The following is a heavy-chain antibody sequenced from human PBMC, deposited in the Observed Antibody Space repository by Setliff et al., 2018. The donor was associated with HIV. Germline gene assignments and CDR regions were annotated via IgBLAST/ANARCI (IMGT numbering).Heavy chain of an antibody. CDR1: GYTLTEVS. CDR3: ARDRERGQYSRSAVGGYYYYYMDV. D-gene: IGHD6-6*01. Sequence: ASVKVSCKISGYTLTEVSMHWVRQAPGKGLEWMGYFDPQDGETVYAQKFQGRVTLTEDTSTGTAYMELSGLKSEDTAVYYCARDRERGQYSRSAVGGYYYYYMDVWGKGTMVTVSS. CDR2: FDPQDGET. V-gene: IGHV1-24*01. J-gene: IGHJ6*03.